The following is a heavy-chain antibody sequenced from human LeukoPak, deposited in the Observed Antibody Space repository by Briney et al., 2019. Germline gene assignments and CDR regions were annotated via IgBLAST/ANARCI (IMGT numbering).Heavy chain of an antibody. J-gene: IGHJ2*01. CDR3: ARDENRYCSGGSCYSLLYWYFDL. CDR2: INHSGST. CDR1: GGSFSGYY. V-gene: IGHV4-34*01. D-gene: IGHD2-15*01. Sequence: SETLSLTCAVYGGSFSGYYWSWIRQPPGKGLEWIGEINHSGSTNYNPSLKSRVTISVDTSKNQFSLKLSSVTAADTAVYYCARDENRYCSGGSCYSLLYWYFDLWGRGTLVTVSS.